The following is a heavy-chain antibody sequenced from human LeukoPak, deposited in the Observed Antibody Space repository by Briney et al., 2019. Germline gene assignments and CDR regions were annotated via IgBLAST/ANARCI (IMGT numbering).Heavy chain of an antibody. CDR1: GGTFSSYA. CDR2: IIPIFGTA. D-gene: IGHD4-11*01. Sequence: GASVKVSCKASGGTFSSYAISWVRQAPGQGLEWMGGIIPIFGTANYAQKFQGRVTITTDESTSTAYMELSSLRSEDTAVYYCARDRYSNYDFDYWGQGTLVTVSS. CDR3: ARDRYSNYDFDY. V-gene: IGHV1-69*05. J-gene: IGHJ4*02.